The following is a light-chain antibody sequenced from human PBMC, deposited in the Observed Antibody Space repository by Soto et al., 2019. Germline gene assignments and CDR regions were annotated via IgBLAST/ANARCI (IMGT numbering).Light chain of an antibody. Sequence: QSVLAQPASVSGSPGQSIAISCTGTSSDVGSYNSVSWYQQYPGKAPTLIIHDVSNRPSGVSDRFSGSKSGNTASLTISGLQAEDEADYYCSSFTTSTSYVFGSGTKLTVL. CDR3: SSFTTSTSYV. J-gene: IGLJ1*01. CDR1: SSDVGSYNS. V-gene: IGLV2-14*03. CDR2: DVS.